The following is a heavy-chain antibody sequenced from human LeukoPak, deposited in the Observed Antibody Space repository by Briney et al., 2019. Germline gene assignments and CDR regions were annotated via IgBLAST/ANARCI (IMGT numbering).Heavy chain of an antibody. Sequence: ASVKVSCKASGYTFTSYGISWVRQAPGRGLEWMGWINAYNGNANYAQKLQGRVTMTTDTSTSTAYMELRSLRSDDTAVYYCAREVADYYDSSGYYYAEYFQHWGQGTLVTVSS. CDR2: INAYNGNA. CDR1: GYTFTSYG. V-gene: IGHV1-18*01. CDR3: AREVADYYDSSGYYYAEYFQH. J-gene: IGHJ1*01. D-gene: IGHD3-22*01.